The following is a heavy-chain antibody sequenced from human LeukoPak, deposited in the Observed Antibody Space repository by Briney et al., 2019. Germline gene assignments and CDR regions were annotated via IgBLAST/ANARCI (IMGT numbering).Heavy chain of an antibody. CDR2: IRYDGSNK. V-gene: IGHV3-30*02. D-gene: IGHD3-22*01. J-gene: IGHJ4*02. CDR1: GFTFSSYG. CDR3: AKVYYGADYYFDY. Sequence: SGGSLRLSCAASGFTFSSYGMHWVRQAPGKGLEWVAFIRYDGSNKYYADSVKGRFTISRDNSKNTLYLQMNSLRAEDTAVYYCAKVYYGADYYFDYWGRGTLVTVSS.